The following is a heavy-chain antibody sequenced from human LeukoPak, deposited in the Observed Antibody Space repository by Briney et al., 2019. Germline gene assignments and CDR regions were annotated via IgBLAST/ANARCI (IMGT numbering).Heavy chain of an antibody. CDR2: ISWNSGSI. J-gene: IGHJ4*02. Sequence: GRSLRLSCAASGFTFDDYAMHWVRQAPGKGLEWVSGISWNSGSIGYADSVKGRFTISRDNAKNSLYLQMNSLIAEDMALYYCAKDHGYSYGRGFDYWGQGTLVTVSS. V-gene: IGHV3-9*03. CDR3: AKDHGYSYGRGFDY. D-gene: IGHD5-18*01. CDR1: GFTFDDYA.